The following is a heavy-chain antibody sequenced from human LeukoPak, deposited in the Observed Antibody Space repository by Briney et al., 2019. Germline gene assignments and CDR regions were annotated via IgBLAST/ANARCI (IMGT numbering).Heavy chain of an antibody. J-gene: IGHJ2*01. V-gene: IGHV4-28*01. CDR3: ARYGGYRDWYFDL. CDR2: IHYSGDT. CDR1: GYSITNINW. Sequence: SETLSLSCGVSGYSITNINWWAWIRQPPGKGLEWIGHIHYSGDTYYNPSLKSRVTMSLDTSQNQFSLKLKSVTAVDTATYYRARYGGYRDWYFDLWGRGTLVTVSS. D-gene: IGHD4-23*01.